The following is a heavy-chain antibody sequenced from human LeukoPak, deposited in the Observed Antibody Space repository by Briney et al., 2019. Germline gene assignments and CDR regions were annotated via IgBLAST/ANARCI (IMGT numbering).Heavy chain of an antibody. J-gene: IGHJ4*02. D-gene: IGHD4-17*01. Sequence: GESLKISCKGSGYTFTNYWIGWVRQMPGKGLEWVGIIYPGDSDTRYSPSFQGQVTISADKSIRTAYLQWNSLKASDTAMYYCARRQYGDYDYWGQGTLVTVSS. CDR1: GYTFTNYW. CDR3: ARRQYGDYDY. CDR2: IYPGDSDT. V-gene: IGHV5-51*01.